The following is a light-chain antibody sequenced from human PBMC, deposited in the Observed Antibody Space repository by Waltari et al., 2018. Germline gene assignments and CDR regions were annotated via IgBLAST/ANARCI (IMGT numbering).Light chain of an antibody. CDR3: CSYAGSRTWV. CDR1: SSDIGTFNL. V-gene: IGLV2-23*02. Sequence: QSALTQPASVSGSPGQSISISCIGTSSDIGTFNLVSWYLQYPGTAPKLLIYDVRQRPSGVANRFSGSKSGNTASLTISGLQAEDEAIYSCCSYAGSRTWVFGGGAKLTVL. J-gene: IGLJ3*02. CDR2: DVR.